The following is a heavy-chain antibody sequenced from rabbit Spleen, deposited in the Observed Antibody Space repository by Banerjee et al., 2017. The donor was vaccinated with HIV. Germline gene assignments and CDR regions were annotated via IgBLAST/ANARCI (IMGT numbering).Heavy chain of an antibody. V-gene: IGHV1S7*01. Sequence: HLKESGGGLVQPGGSLKLSCTASGFTLSSYYMNWVRQAPGKGLEWIGYIDPVFGITYYANWMNGRFSISRENAQNTVFLQMTSLTAADTATYFCARDGAGGSYFALWGPGTLVTVS. CDR2: IDPVFGIT. J-gene: IGHJ4*01. D-gene: IGHD8-1*01. CDR1: GFTLSSYY. CDR3: ARDGAGGSYFAL.